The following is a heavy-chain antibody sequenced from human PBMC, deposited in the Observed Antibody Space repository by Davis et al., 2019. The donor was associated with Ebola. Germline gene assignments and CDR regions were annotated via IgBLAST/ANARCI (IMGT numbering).Heavy chain of an antibody. V-gene: IGHV4-34*01. CDR1: GGSFSAYY. D-gene: IGHD1-14*01. J-gene: IGHJ6*02. Sequence: SETLSLTCAVSGGSFSAYYWSWIRQPPGKGLEWIGEINHSGSTHYNPSLKSRVTISVDTSKNQFSLKLSSVTAADTAVYYCARSRTAYYYYGMDVWGQGTTVTVSS. CDR2: INHSGST. CDR3: ARSRTAYYYYGMDV.